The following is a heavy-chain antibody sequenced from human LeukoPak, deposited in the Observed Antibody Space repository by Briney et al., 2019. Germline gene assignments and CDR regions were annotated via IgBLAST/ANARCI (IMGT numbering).Heavy chain of an antibody. Sequence: PGGSLRLSCAASGFTFSSYSMNWVRQAPGKGLEWVSYISSSSSTIYYADSVKGRYTISRDNAKNSLYLQMNSLRDEDTAVYYCARDNWNGYCSGGSCYYYYYGMDVWGQGTTVTVSS. J-gene: IGHJ6*02. CDR2: ISSSSSTI. CDR3: ARDNWNGYCSGGSCYYYYYGMDV. V-gene: IGHV3-48*02. CDR1: GFTFSSYS. D-gene: IGHD2-15*01.